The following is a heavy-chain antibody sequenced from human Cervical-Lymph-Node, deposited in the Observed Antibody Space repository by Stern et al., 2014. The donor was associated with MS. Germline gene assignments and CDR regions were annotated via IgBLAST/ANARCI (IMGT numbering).Heavy chain of an antibody. Sequence: EVQLVESGGGLVQPGGSLRLSCAGSGFTLRNFAMTWIRQAPGKGLEWVSGSGSYGGTHYEEPVKGRFTIARDNSKNTLYLQMDRLTVEDTAVYFCGKDLHYWTADSWGQGTLVTVSS. CDR1: GFTLRNFA. V-gene: IGHV3-23*04. CDR2: SGSYGGT. D-gene: IGHD1-1*01. J-gene: IGHJ4*02. CDR3: GKDLHYWTADS.